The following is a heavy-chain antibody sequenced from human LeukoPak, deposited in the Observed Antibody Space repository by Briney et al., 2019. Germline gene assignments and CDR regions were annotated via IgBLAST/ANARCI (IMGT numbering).Heavy chain of an antibody. CDR2: MNPNSGNT. CDR1: GYTFTSYD. Sequence: ASVKVSCKASGYTFTSYDINWVRQATGQGLEWMGWMNPNSGNTGYAQKFQGRVTMTRNTSISTAYMELSSLRSADTAVYYCARGPRYSSSWYGMDVWGQGTTVTVSS. V-gene: IGHV1-8*01. CDR3: ARGPRYSSSWYGMDV. J-gene: IGHJ6*02. D-gene: IGHD6-13*01.